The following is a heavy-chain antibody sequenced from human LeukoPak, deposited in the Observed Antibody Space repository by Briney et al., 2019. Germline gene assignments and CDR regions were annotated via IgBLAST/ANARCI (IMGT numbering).Heavy chain of an antibody. J-gene: IGHJ4*02. D-gene: IGHD2-2*01. V-gene: IGHV1-69-2*01. CDR2: VDPEDGEA. Sequence: GASVKVSCKVSGYTFTDYYMHWVQQAPGKGLEWMVLVDPEDGEAIYAEKFQGRVTITTDTSTDTAYMELSSLRSEDTAVYYCATEREVPAAIDYWGQGTLVTVSS. CDR1: GYTFTDYY. CDR3: ATEREVPAAIDY.